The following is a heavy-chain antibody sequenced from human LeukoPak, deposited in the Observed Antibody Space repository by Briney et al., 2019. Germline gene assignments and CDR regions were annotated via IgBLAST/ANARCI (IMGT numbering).Heavy chain of an antibody. CDR3: AREVTLRF. J-gene: IGHJ4*02. D-gene: IGHD2-21*02. CDR1: GYTFISYG. CDR2: INPNNGVT. Sequence: GASVKVSCKASGYTFISYGISWVRQAPGQGLEWMGWINPNNGVTHYAQKFHDRVTMTRDTSITTAYMELNRLTSDDTAVYYCAREVTLRFWGQGTLLTVSS. V-gene: IGHV1-2*02.